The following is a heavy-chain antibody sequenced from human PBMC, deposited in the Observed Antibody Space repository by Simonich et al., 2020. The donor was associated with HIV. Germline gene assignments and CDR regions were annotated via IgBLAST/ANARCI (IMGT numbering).Heavy chain of an antibody. J-gene: IGHJ4*02. Sequence: EVQLVVSGGGLVQPGGSLKLSCAASGFTFSGLSMHWVSQVTGKGLVVVVRIRSKANSYATTYAASVKVRCTISRDDSKNTAYLQMNSLKTEDTAVYYCSRQIVGATTAGYWGQGTLVTVSS. CDR3: SRQIVGATTAGY. CDR1: GFTFSGLS. V-gene: IGHV3-73*02. D-gene: IGHD1-26*01. CDR2: IRSKANSYAT.